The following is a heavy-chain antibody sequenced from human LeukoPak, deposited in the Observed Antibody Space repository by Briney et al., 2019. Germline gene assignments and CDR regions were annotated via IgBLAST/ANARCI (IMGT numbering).Heavy chain of an antibody. V-gene: IGHV3-21*01. CDR3: ARGSPRGNWFDP. Sequence: PGGSLRLSCAASGFTFSSYSMNWVRQAPGKGLEWVSSISSSSSYIYYADSVKGRFTISRDNAKNSLYLQMNSLRAEDTAVYYCARGSPRGNWFDPWGQGTLVTVSS. J-gene: IGHJ5*02. D-gene: IGHD3-16*01. CDR1: GFTFSSYS. CDR2: ISSSSSYI.